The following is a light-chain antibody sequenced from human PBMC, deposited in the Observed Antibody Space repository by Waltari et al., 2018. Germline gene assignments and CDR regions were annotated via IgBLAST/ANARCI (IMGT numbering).Light chain of an antibody. CDR2: WAS. CDR1: QSILDRSDNKTF. V-gene: IGKV4-1*01. CDR3: QQYYRSPYT. J-gene: IGKJ2*01. Sequence: DIVMTQSPDSLGVSLGERATLNCKSRQSILDRSDNKTFLAWYHLKPGQPPRLLIYWASTRPGVPDRFSGSGSGTDFSLTISRLQAEDVGVYYCQQYYRSPYTFGQGTKLDFK.